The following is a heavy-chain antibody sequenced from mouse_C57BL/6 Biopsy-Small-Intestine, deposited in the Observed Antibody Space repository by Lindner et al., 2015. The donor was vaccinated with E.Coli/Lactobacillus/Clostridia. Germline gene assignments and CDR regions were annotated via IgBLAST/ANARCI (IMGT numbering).Heavy chain of an antibody. CDR3: ARDLSWYRNGWRFNYFDP. D-gene: IGHD1-2*01. CDR2: VSPYNGHT. CDR1: GYTFSTYG. J-gene: IGHJ4*01. V-gene: IGHV1-79*01. Sequence: SVKVSCKTSGYTFSTYGITWVRQAPGQGLEWVGWVSPYNGHTNYAQKFQGRVTLTTNISSATAFMELRSLTHDDTAVYFCARDLSWYRNGWRFNYFDPWGQGTLVTVSS.